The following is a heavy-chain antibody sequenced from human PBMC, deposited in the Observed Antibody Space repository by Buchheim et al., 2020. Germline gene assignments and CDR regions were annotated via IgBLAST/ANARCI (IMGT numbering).Heavy chain of an antibody. D-gene: IGHD4-17*01. CDR3: AKGPGYGDYG. CDR2: ISSSDSST. J-gene: IGHJ4*02. V-gene: IGHV3-23*01. Sequence: EVQLLESGGGLVQPGGSLRLSCAASGFTFSNYVMTWVRQAPGKGLEWVSGISSSDSSTYYADSVKGRFTISRDNSKNTLYLQMNSLRAEDTAIYYCAKGPGYGDYGWGQGTL. CDR1: GFTFSNYV.